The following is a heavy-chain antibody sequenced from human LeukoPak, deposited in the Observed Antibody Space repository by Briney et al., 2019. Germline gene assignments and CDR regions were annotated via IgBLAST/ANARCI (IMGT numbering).Heavy chain of an antibody. Sequence: GGPLRLSCAASGFTFSSYWMSWVRQAPGKGLEWVANIKQDGSEKYYVDSMKGRFTISRDNARNSLYLQMNSLRAEDTAVYYCAKDMALVVVTDNGMDVWGQGTTVTVSS. CDR3: AKDMALVVVTDNGMDV. CDR2: IKQDGSEK. CDR1: GFTFSSYW. V-gene: IGHV3-7*01. J-gene: IGHJ6*02. D-gene: IGHD2-21*02.